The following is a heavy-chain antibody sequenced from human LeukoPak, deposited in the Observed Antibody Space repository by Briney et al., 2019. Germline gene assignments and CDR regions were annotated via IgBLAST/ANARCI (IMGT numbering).Heavy chain of an antibody. CDR3: AKDRDYGDYPSAYYYYMDV. Sequence: GGSLRLSCAASGFTFSNYGVNWVRQAPGKGLEWVSGISGSAGRTYYADSVRGRFTISRDNSQNTLYLQMNSLRAEDTAVYHCAKDRDYGDYPSAYYYYMDVWGKGTTVTVSS. CDR2: ISGSAGRT. V-gene: IGHV3-23*01. J-gene: IGHJ6*03. D-gene: IGHD4-17*01. CDR1: GFTFSNYG.